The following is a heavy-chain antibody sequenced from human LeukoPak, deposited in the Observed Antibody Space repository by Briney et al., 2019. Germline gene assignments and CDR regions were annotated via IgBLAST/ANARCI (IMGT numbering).Heavy chain of an antibody. CDR1: GFTFSSYG. V-gene: IGHV3-33*01. CDR2: IWYDGSNK. CDR3: ARERYSHVSHYFDY. J-gene: IGHJ4*02. D-gene: IGHD5-18*01. Sequence: PGGSLRLSCAASGFTFSSYGMHWVRQAPGKGLEWVAVIWYDGSNKYYADSVKGRFTISRDNSKNTLYLQMNSLRAEDTAVYYCARERYSHVSHYFDYWGQGTLVTVSS.